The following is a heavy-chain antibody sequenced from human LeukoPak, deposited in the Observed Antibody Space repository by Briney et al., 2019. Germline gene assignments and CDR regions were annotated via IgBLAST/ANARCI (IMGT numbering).Heavy chain of an antibody. CDR1: GFTISSYY. CDR2: IKEDGSAS. Sequence: GGSLRLSCAASGFTISSYYMSWVRQAPGKGLEWLANIKEDGSASNYVDSVKGRFTISRDNAKNLLYLQMNSLRPEDTAVYYCAKDARRTNGWYFFDYWGQGTLVTVSS. J-gene: IGHJ4*02. CDR3: AKDARRTNGWYFFDY. D-gene: IGHD6-19*01. V-gene: IGHV3-7*01.